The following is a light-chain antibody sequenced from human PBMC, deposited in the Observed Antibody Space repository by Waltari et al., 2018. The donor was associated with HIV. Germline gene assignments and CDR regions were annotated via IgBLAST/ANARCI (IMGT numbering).Light chain of an antibody. J-gene: IGKJ1*01. CDR2: KAS. CDR3: QQYNSYGGT. V-gene: IGKV1-5*03. CDR1: QSISGW. Sequence: DIQMTQSPSTLSASVGDRITITCRASQSISGWLAWYQQKPGKAPNLLISKASSLESGVPSRFSGSGSGTKFTLTISSLQPDDFATYYCQQYNSYGGTFGQGTKVEVK.